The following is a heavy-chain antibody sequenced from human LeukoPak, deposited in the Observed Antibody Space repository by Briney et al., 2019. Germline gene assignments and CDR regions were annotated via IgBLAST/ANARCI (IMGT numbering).Heavy chain of an antibody. CDR2: ISGSGGST. J-gene: IGHJ4*02. Sequence: PGGSLRLSCAASGFTFSSYAMSWVRQAPGKGLEWVSAISGSGGSTYYADSVKGRFTISRDNSKNTLYLQMNSLRAEDTAVYHCAKDMYSSGWYDYWGQGTLVTVSS. CDR3: AKDMYSSGWYDY. CDR1: GFTFSSYA. V-gene: IGHV3-23*01. D-gene: IGHD6-19*01.